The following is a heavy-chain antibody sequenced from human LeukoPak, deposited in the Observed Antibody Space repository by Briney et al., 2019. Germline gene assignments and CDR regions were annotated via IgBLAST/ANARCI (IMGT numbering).Heavy chain of an antibody. V-gene: IGHV3-21*01. Sequence: GGSLRLSCAASGFTFSRYSMHWVRQAPGKGLEWVSSISTTNSYIYYADSVKGRFAISRDNAKNSLYLQMNSLRAEDTAIYYCARDQQWVDTEGGFDYWGQGTLVAVSS. CDR2: ISTTNSYI. D-gene: IGHD6-19*01. CDR1: GFTFSRYS. CDR3: ARDQQWVDTEGGFDY. J-gene: IGHJ4*02.